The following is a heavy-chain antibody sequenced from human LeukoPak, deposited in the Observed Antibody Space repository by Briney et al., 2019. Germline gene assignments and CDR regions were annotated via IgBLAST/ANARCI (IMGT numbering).Heavy chain of an antibody. CDR2: ISYDETDK. CDR1: GFTFNDYA. J-gene: IGHJ6*02. D-gene: IGHD1-26*01. Sequence: GRSLRLSCVASGFTFNDYAIHWVRQAPGKGLEWVAVISYDETDKYYADSVKGRFTISRDNSKNTLYLQMSSLGPEDPAVYYCARGGGGGSYWTLEGMDVWGQGTTVTVSS. CDR3: ARGGGGGSYWTLEGMDV. V-gene: IGHV3-30-3*01.